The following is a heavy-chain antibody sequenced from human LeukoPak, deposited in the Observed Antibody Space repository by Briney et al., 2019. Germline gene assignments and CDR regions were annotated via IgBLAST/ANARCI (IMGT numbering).Heavy chain of an antibody. Sequence: SVKVSCKASGGTFSSYAISWVRQAPGQGLEWMGGIIPIFGTANYAQKFQGRVTMTRDTSISTAYMELSRLRSDDTAVYYCARDLFSDGYSSSWDYWGQGTLVTVSS. CDR2: IIPIFGTA. CDR1: GGTFSSYA. V-gene: IGHV1-69*05. CDR3: ARDLFSDGYSSSWDY. J-gene: IGHJ4*02. D-gene: IGHD6-13*01.